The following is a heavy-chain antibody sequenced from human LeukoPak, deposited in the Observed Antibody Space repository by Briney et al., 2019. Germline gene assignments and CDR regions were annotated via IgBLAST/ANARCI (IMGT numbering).Heavy chain of an antibody. CDR2: FHYSGST. V-gene: IGHV4-59*01. Sequence: PSETLSLTCTVSGGSISSFYWSWIRQPPGKGLEWIGYFHYSGSTNYSPSLKSRVTISVDTSKNQIFLKLSSVTAADTAVYYCATHPPRYCTGGSCSDYWGQGTLVTVSS. CDR1: GGSISSFY. D-gene: IGHD2-15*01. J-gene: IGHJ4*02. CDR3: ATHPPRYCTGGSCSDY.